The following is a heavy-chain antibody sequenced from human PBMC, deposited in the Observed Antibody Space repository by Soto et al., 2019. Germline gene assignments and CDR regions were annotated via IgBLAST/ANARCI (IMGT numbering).Heavy chain of an antibody. J-gene: IGHJ6*02. D-gene: IGHD2-21*01. V-gene: IGHV3-23*01. CDR3: ARLSGDHSAFFSYGMDA. CDR2: ISGSGGST. CDR1: GFTFSSYA. Sequence: PGGSLRLSCAASGFTFSSYAMSWVRQAPGKGLGWVSAISGSGGSTYYADSVKGRFTISRDNARNTLSLQMNSLRADDTAVYYCARLSGDHSAFFSYGMDAWGQGTTVTVSS.